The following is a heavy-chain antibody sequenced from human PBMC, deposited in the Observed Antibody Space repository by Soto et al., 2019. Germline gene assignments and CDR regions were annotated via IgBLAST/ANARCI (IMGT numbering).Heavy chain of an antibody. J-gene: IGHJ4*02. D-gene: IGHD3-3*01. CDR3: ARGRTDYYFDY. V-gene: IGHV5-51*01. Sequence: GESLKISCKGSGYIFTHYWIGWVRQMPGKGLEWMGIIYPGDSDTIYSPSFQGQVAISADKSISTAYLEWRSLKASDTAMYYCARGRTDYYFDYWGQGTLVTVSS. CDR1: GYIFTHYW. CDR2: IYPGDSDT.